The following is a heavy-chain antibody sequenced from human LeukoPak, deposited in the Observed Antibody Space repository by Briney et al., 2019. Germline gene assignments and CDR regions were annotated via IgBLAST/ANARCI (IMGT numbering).Heavy chain of an antibody. V-gene: IGHV4-59*12. J-gene: IGHJ4*02. CDR1: VGSISNYY. Sequence: SETLSLTCTVSVGSISNYYWSWIRQPPGKGLEWIGYIYYSGNTNYNPSLKSRVTISIDSSKNQLSLKLSSVTAADTAVYYCARAHVMGQETFDYWGQGTLVTVSS. CDR3: ARAHVMGQETFDY. D-gene: IGHD1-26*01. CDR2: IYYSGNT.